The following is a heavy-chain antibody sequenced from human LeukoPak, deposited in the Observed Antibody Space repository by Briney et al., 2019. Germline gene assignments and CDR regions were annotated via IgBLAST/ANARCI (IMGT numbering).Heavy chain of an antibody. D-gene: IGHD5-12*01. CDR1: GFTFSNYW. CDR3: ARDRGYTQDY. V-gene: IGHV3-74*01. CDR2: IKSDGTST. Sequence: PGGSLRLSGEASGFTFSNYWMHWVRQAPGKGLVWVSLIKSDGTSTSYADSVKGRFTISRDNAKNTLYLQINSLRADDTAVYYCARDRGYTQDYWGQGTLVTVSS. J-gene: IGHJ4*02.